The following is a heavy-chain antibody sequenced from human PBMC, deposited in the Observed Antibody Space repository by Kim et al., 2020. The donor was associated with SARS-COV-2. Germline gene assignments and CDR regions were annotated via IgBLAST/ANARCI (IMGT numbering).Heavy chain of an antibody. CDR1: GFTFSSYA. CDR3: ARDAGYYYGSGMDY. Sequence: GGSLRLSCAASGFTFSSYAMHWVRQAPGKGLEWVAVISYDGSNKYYADSVKGRFTISRDNSKNTLYLQMNSLRAEDTAVYYCARDAGYYYGSGMDYWGQG. V-gene: IGHV3-30-3*01. J-gene: IGHJ4*02. CDR2: ISYDGSNK. D-gene: IGHD3-10*01.